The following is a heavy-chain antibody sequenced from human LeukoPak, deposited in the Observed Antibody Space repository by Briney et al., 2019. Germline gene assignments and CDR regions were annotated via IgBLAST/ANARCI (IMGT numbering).Heavy chain of an antibody. Sequence: PSETLSLTCTVSGVSISSHYWSWIRQPPGKGMEWIGYIYYSGSTNYNLSLKSRVTISVDTSKNQFSLKLSSVTAADTAVYYCARADGYADLPWFDPWGQGTLVTVSS. D-gene: IGHD5-24*01. CDR3: ARADGYADLPWFDP. CDR2: IYYSGST. CDR1: GVSISSHY. V-gene: IGHV4-59*11. J-gene: IGHJ5*02.